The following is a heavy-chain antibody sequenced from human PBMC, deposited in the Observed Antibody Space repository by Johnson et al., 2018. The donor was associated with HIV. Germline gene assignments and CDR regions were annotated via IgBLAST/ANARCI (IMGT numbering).Heavy chain of an antibody. CDR1: GFSFSNFG. J-gene: IGHJ3*02. CDR3: ARIDYSNYEEAFDI. CDR2: ISYDGSNK. D-gene: IGHD4-11*01. V-gene: IGHV3-30*03. Sequence: QVQLVESGGGVVQPGKSLTLSCVGSGFSFSNFGIHWVRQAPGKGLEWVAVISYDGSNKYYADSVKGRFTISRDNSKNTLYLQMNSLRAEDTAVYYCARIDYSNYEEAFDIWGQGTMVTVSS.